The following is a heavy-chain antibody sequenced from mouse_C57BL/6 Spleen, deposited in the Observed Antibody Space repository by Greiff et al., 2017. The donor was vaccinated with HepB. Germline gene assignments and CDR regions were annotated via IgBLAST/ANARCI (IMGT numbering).Heavy chain of an antibody. V-gene: IGHV1-4*01. CDR1: GYTFTSYS. CDR3: ARGGWLKDCAMDY. D-gene: IGHD2-3*01. J-gene: IGHJ4*01. CDR2: INPSSGYT. Sequence: VQLQQSGAELARPGASVKMSCKASGYTFTSYSMHWVKPRPGQGLEWIGYINPSSGYTKYNQKFKDKATLTADKSSSTAYMQLSSLTSKDAAVDYCARGGWLKDCAMDYWGQGTTVTVSS.